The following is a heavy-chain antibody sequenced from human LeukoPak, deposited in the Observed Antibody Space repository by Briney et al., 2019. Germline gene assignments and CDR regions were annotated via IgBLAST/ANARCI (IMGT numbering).Heavy chain of an antibody. CDR2: IYYSGST. Sequence: PSETLSLTCTVSGGSISSSSYYWGWIRQPPGKGLEWIGSIYYSGSTYYNPSLKSRVTISVDTSKNQFSLKLSSVTAADTAVYYCAREESPGPLAAPWGQGTLVTVSS. J-gene: IGHJ5*02. V-gene: IGHV4-39*07. D-gene: IGHD6-25*01. CDR1: GGSISSSSYY. CDR3: AREESPGPLAAP.